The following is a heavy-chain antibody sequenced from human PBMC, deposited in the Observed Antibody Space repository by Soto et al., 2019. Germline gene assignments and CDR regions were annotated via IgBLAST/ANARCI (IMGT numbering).Heavy chain of an antibody. J-gene: IGHJ2*01. D-gene: IGHD6-13*01. Sequence: GKGMEWIGEIYHSGSTNYNPSLKSRVTISIDKSKNQFSLKLSSVTAADTAVYYCARGAFFFFQAADGIRDTVPVSAFLLKRSSDL. CDR3: ARGAFFFFQAADGIRDTVPVSAFLLKRSSDL. CDR2: IYHSGST. V-gene: IGHV4-4*02.